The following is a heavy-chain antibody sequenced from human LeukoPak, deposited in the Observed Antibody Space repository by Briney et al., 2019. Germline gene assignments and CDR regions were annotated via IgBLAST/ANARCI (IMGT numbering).Heavy chain of an antibody. CDR1: GDPISSGGHY. Sequence: SQTLSLTCTVSGDPISSGGHYWSWIRQHPGKGLEWIGHIYYGGSTYYNPSLKSRVTISVDTSKNQFSLKLSSVTAADTAVYYCATTYSYGPYDAFDIWGQGTMVTVSS. CDR3: ATTYSYGPYDAFDI. V-gene: IGHV4-31*03. J-gene: IGHJ3*02. D-gene: IGHD5-18*01. CDR2: IYYGGST.